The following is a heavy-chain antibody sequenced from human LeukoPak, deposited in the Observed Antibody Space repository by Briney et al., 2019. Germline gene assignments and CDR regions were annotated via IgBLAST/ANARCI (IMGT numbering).Heavy chain of an antibody. CDR1: GFTFNSYW. J-gene: IGHJ4*02. V-gene: IGHV3-7*01. CDR3: ARIYYFGDNNWRYFDN. D-gene: IGHD3-10*01. CDR2: IDPDGSEK. Sequence: GGSLRLSCAASGFTFNSYWMSWVRQAPGKGLEWVANIDPDGSEKQYGDSVKGRFTTSRDNAKNSLYLQMNSLRAEHTAIYYLARIYYFGDNNWRYFDNWGQGTLVTVSS.